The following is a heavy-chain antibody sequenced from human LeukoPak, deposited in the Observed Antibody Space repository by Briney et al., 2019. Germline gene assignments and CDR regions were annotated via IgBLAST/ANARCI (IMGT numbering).Heavy chain of an antibody. Sequence: GRSLRLSCEVSGLIFSSNAMHWVRQAPGKGLEWVAGISYDGSKRFYADSVRGRFTISRDNSKNTLYVQMNSLRPEDTAVYYCAKVAPRTRGIAAAGPFDYWGQGTLVTVSS. V-gene: IGHV3-30*04. J-gene: IGHJ4*02. CDR3: AKVAPRTRGIAAAGPFDY. D-gene: IGHD6-13*01. CDR1: GLIFSSNA. CDR2: ISYDGSKR.